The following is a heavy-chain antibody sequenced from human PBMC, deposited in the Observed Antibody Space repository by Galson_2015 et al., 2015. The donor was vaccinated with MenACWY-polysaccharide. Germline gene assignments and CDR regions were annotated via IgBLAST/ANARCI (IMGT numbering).Heavy chain of an antibody. V-gene: IGHV4-38-2*01. CDR1: GYSISSGYY. CDR3: ARVEKYSGSYYILH. J-gene: IGHJ4*02. Sequence: SERLSLTCAVSGYSISSGYYWGWRRQPPGKGLEWIGSIYDSGSTYYNPSLKSRVTISVDTSKNQFSLNLSSVTAADTAVYYCARVEKYSGSYYILHWGQGTLVPVSS. CDR2: IYDSGST. D-gene: IGHD1-26*01.